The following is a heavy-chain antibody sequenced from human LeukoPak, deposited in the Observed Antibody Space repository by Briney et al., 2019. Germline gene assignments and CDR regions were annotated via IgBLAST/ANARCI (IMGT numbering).Heavy chain of an antibody. V-gene: IGHV4-39*01. J-gene: IGHJ5*02. D-gene: IGHD3-22*01. CDR3: VRLLHSSGYVLGDWFDP. CDR1: GGSLSSAIFY. CDR2: TFSGGNA. Sequence: PSETLSLTCSVSGGSLSSAIFYWGWIRHPPGMGLEWIGSTFSGGNAYHNPSLKSRVTMSVDTSKNQFSLKLISVTAADTAVYYCVRLLHSSGYVLGDWFDPWGQGTLVTVSS.